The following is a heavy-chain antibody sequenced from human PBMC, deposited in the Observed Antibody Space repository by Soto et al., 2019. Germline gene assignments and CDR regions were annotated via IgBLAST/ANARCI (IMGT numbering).Heavy chain of an antibody. CDR1: GGSISSGGYY. D-gene: IGHD6-13*01. J-gene: IGHJ4*02. Sequence: QVQLQESGPGLVKPSQTLSLTCTVSGGSISSGGYYWSWIRQHPGKGLEWIGYIYYSGSTYYNPSLKSRVTISVDTSKNQFSVKLNSVTAADTAVYYCARRRPIAGLFEYWGQGTLVTVSS. CDR2: IYYSGST. V-gene: IGHV4-31*03. CDR3: ARRRPIAGLFEY.